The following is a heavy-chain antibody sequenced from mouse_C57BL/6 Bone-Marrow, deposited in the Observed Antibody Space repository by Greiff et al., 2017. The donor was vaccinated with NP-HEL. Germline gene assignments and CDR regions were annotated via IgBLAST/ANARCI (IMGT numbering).Heavy chain of an antibody. CDR3: AKRSNCDYAMDY. D-gene: IGHD1-1*01. Sequence: VQLQQSGAELVKPGASVKMSCKASGYTFTNYPIEWMKQSHGQCLEWIGNFHPYNDDTTYNPKFQGKATLTVDKSSSTVYMDLSRLTSEDSAVYYGAKRSNCDYAMDYWGQGTSVTVSS. J-gene: IGHJ4*01. CDR2: FHPYNDDT. CDR1: GYTFTNYP. V-gene: IGHV1-47*01.